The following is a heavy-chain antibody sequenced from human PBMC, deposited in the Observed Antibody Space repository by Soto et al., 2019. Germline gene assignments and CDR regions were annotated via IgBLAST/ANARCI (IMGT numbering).Heavy chain of an antibody. J-gene: IGHJ4*02. CDR2: IIVGSGQT. D-gene: IGHD2-21*02. V-gene: IGHV1-58*01. CDR1: GFSFSNSA. Sequence: GASVKVSCKTSGFSFSNSAVQWVRQARGQSLEWIGWIIVGSGQTKSAQNIQERLTITRDISTSTVYMELSSLNSEDTAVYYCAAELHERGDCCHFDYWGQGTLVTVSS. CDR3: AAELHERGDCCHFDY.